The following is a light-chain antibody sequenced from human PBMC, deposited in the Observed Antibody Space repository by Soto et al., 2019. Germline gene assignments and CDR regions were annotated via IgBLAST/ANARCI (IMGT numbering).Light chain of an antibody. Sequence: SVLTQPASVSGSPGQSIAISCTGTSSDVGGYNYVSWYQYHPGKAPKLIIFEVTNRPSGVSNRFSGSKSGNTASLTISGLQAEDEADYYCISYTSGSTPYVFGTGTKLTVL. V-gene: IGLV2-14*01. J-gene: IGLJ1*01. CDR3: ISYTSGSTPYV. CDR2: EVT. CDR1: SSDVGGYNY.